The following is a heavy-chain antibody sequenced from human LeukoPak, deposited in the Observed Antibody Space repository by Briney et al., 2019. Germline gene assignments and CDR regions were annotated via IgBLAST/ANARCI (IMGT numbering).Heavy chain of an antibody. CDR1: GFTFSSFS. V-gene: IGHV3-48*01. Sequence: PGGSLRLSCAASGFTFSSFSMNWVRQAPGKGLEWVSYISSSSSTMYYGDSVKGRFTISRDNAKNSLYLQMNSLRAEDTAVYYCAGVVGATGHSAFDIWGQGTMVTVSS. J-gene: IGHJ3*02. CDR2: ISSSSSTM. D-gene: IGHD1-26*01. CDR3: AGVVGATGHSAFDI.